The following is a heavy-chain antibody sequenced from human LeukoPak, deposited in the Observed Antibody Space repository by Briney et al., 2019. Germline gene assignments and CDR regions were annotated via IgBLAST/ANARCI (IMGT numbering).Heavy chain of an antibody. D-gene: IGHD3-16*01. Sequence: PGGSLRLSCAASGFSVSGNYMSWVRQAPGKGLQWVSLIYSATDTYYADSVKGRFTISRDNSKNTLYLQMNSLRAEDTAVCYCAREPQGGWFDPCGQGTLVIVSS. CDR3: AREPQGGWFDP. CDR1: GFSVSGNY. J-gene: IGHJ5*02. CDR2: IYSATDT. V-gene: IGHV3-53*01.